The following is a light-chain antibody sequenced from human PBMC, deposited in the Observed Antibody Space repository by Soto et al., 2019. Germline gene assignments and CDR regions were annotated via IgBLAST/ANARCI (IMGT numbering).Light chain of an antibody. Sequence: DIPMTQSPSSLFVSVGDRVTITCRASQSISNYLNWYQQKPGKAPKLLIYGASTLQSGVPSRFSGSGSGTDFTLTISSLQPEDFATYYCQQSYSTLARTFGHGTKVEI. V-gene: IGKV1-39*01. J-gene: IGKJ1*01. CDR1: QSISNY. CDR2: GAS. CDR3: QQSYSTLART.